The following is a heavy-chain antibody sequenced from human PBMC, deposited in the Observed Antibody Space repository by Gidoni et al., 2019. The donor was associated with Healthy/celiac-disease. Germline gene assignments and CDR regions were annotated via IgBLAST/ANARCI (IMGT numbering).Heavy chain of an antibody. J-gene: IGHJ4*02. Sequence: QVQLVQSGAEVKKPGASVKVSCNASGSTFPGYHTHWVLQAPGQGLEWMGWINPNSGGTNYAQKFQGWVTMTRDTSISTAYMELSRLRSDDTAVYYCARGPYPTYYYDSSGFLFDYWGQGTLVTVSS. CDR3: ARGPYPTYYYDSSGFLFDY. CDR2: INPNSGGT. D-gene: IGHD3-22*01. CDR1: GSTFPGYH. V-gene: IGHV1-2*04.